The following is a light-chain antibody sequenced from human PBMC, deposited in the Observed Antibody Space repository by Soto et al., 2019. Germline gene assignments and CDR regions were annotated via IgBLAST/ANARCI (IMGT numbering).Light chain of an antibody. Sequence: QSVLTQFASVSGSPGQSITISCTGTSSDVGGYNYVSWYQQHPGKAPKLMIYEVSSRPSGVSNRFSGSKSGNTASLTISGLQAEDEADYYCSSYTSGRTYVFGTGTKLTVL. CDR2: EVS. CDR1: SSDVGGYNY. J-gene: IGLJ1*01. CDR3: SSYTSGRTYV. V-gene: IGLV2-14*01.